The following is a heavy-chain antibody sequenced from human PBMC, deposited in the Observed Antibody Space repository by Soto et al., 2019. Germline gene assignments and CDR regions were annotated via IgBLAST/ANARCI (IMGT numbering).Heavy chain of an antibody. CDR2: IYYSGST. D-gene: IGHD2-15*01. CDR3: ARTAGGLRNFDY. CDR1: GGSISSGGYY. J-gene: IGHJ4*02. V-gene: IGHV4-30-4*08. Sequence: PSETLSLTCTVSGGSISSGGYYWSWIRQHPGKGLEWIGYIYYSGSTYYNPSLKSRVTISVDTSKNQFSLKLSSVTAADTAVYYCARTAGGLRNFDYWGQGTLVTVSS.